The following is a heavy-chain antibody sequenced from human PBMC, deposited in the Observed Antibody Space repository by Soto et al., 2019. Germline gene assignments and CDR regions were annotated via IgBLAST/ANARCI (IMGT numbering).Heavy chain of an antibody. D-gene: IGHD1-26*01. CDR2: ISCDGSNT. Sequence: QVQLVESGGGVVQPGRSLRLSCVASGFTFSSYGMHWVRQAPGKGLEWVAIISCDGSNTYYADSVKGRLASSKDNFKNTTYLHMNSLRAEDTSVYYCAKEGGLRGSYYLSCSFYVDYWAQGTPVTASS. CDR3: AKEGGLRGSYYLSCSFYVDY. V-gene: IGHV3-30*18. CDR1: GFTFSSYG. J-gene: IGHJ4*02.